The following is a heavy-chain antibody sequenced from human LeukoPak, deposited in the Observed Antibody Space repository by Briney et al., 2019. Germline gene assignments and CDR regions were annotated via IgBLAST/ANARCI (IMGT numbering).Heavy chain of an antibody. CDR3: ARAAVMITFGGVIVLNWFDP. Sequence: ASVKVSCKASGYTFTSYGISWVRQAPGQGLEWMGWISAYNGNTNYAQKLQGRVTMTTDTSTSTAYMELRSLRSDDTAVYYCARAAVMITFGGVIVLNWFDPWGQGTLVTVSS. V-gene: IGHV1-18*01. J-gene: IGHJ5*02. CDR2: ISAYNGNT. D-gene: IGHD3-16*02. CDR1: GYTFTSYG.